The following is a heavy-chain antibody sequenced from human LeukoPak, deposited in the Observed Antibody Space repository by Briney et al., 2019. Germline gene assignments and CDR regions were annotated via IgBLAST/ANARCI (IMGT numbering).Heavy chain of an antibody. Sequence: PSESLSLTCTVSGGSIGSSSYYWGWIRQPPGKGLEWIGSIYYSGSTYYNPSLKSRVTISVDTSKNQFSLKLSSVTAADTAVYYYARHFRYSSGWDLDYWGQGILVTVSS. V-gene: IGHV4-39*01. CDR3: ARHFRYSSGWDLDY. CDR1: GGSIGSSSYY. CDR2: IYYSGST. J-gene: IGHJ4*02. D-gene: IGHD6-19*01.